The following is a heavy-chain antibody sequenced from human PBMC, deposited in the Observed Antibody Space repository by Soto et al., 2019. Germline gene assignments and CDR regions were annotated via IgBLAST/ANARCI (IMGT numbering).Heavy chain of an antibody. V-gene: IGHV1-2*02. J-gene: IGHJ5*02. CDR2: INPNSRGT. CDR3: ARVTLKAGNWFDP. Sequence: ASVKVSCKASGYTFTDYFIHWVRQAPGQGFEWMEWINPNSRGTNYAQKFQGRVTMTRDTSNSTAYMELRGLTSDDTAVYYCARVTLKAGNWFDPWGQGTLVTAPQ. CDR1: GYTFTDYF.